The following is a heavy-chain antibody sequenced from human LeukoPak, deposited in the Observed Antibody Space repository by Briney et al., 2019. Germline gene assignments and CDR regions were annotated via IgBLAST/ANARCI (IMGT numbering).Heavy chain of an antibody. CDR1: GFTFSNYW. D-gene: IGHD5-18*01. CDR2: IKGDGSEK. J-gene: IGHJ4*02. CDR3: ERAGLYSNGRFYFGY. V-gene: IGHV3-7*04. Sequence: GQSLRLSCAASGFTFSNYWMSWVRQAPGEWREWVVNIKGDGSEKNYMDSVKGRFTISRDNAKNSLFLQMNSLRAEDTAVYYCERAGLYSNGRFYFGYWGEGTLVTVSS.